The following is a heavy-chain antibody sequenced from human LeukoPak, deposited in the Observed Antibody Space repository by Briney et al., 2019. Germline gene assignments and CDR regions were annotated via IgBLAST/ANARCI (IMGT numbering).Heavy chain of an antibody. CDR2: INPNSGGT. J-gene: IGHJ4*02. V-gene: IGHV1-2*02. Sequence: ASVKVSCKASGYTFTGYFIHWVRQAPGQGLEWMGWINPNSGGTNYAQKFQGRVTMTGDTSINTTYMELSRLTSDNTAEYYCSRDRGDYDSGNYPTDYWGQGTLVTVSS. D-gene: IGHD3-10*01. CDR3: SRDRGDYDSGNYPTDY. CDR1: GYTFTGYF.